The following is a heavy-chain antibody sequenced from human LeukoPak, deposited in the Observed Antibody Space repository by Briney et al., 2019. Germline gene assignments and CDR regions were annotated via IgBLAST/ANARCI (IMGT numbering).Heavy chain of an antibody. Sequence: PGGSLRLSCAASGFTFSSFWMSWLPPAPGKGLEGCSGISGSGGSTYHAHSVKGRFTISRDNSKNTLYLQMNSLRAEDTAVYHCAKVRDILTGYYYFDYGGQGPLATVSA. CDR1: GFTFSSFW. D-gene: IGHD3-9*01. J-gene: IGHJ4*02. V-gene: IGHV3-23*01. CDR2: ISGSGGST. CDR3: AKVRDILTGYYYFDY.